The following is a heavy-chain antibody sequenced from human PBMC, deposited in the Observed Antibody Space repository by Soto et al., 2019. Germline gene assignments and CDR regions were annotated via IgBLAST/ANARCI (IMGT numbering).Heavy chain of an antibody. CDR2: IDPSDSYT. V-gene: IGHV5-10-1*01. CDR1: GYSSTSYW. D-gene: IGHD1-26*01. Sequence: GESLKISCKGSGYSSTSYWISWVRQMPGKGLEWMGRIDPSDSYTNYSPSFQGHVTISADKSISTAYLQWSSLKASDTAMYYCASSPGGSYLNWFDPWGQGTLVTVSS. CDR3: ASSPGGSYLNWFDP. J-gene: IGHJ5*02.